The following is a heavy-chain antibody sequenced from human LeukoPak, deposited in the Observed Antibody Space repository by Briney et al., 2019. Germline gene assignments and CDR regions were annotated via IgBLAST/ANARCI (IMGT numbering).Heavy chain of an antibody. CDR1: GFTFSSYW. Sequence: GGSLRLSCAASGFTFSSYWMHWVRQAPGKGLVWVSRINSDGSSTSYADSVKGRFTISRDNAKNTLYLQMNSLRAEDTAVYYCARGGYTIFGLEDFDYWGQGTLVTASS. J-gene: IGHJ4*02. V-gene: IGHV3-74*01. CDR2: INSDGSST. D-gene: IGHD3-3*01. CDR3: ARGGYTIFGLEDFDY.